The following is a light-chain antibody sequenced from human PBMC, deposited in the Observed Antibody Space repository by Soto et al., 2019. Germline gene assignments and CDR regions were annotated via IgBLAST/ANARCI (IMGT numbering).Light chain of an antibody. CDR3: QTWDTGIRV. J-gene: IGLJ2*01. Sequence: QSVLTQSPSASASLGASVKLTCTLSSGHSNYVIAWHQQQPEKGPRYLMKLNSDGSHSKGDGIPDRFSGSSSGAERYLTIASLHSEDEADYYCQTWDTGIRVFGGGTKLTVL. CDR1: SGHSNYV. V-gene: IGLV4-69*01. CDR2: LNSDGSH.